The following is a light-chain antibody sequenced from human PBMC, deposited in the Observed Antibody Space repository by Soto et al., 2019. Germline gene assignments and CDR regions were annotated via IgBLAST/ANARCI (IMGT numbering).Light chain of an antibody. V-gene: IGKV1-5*01. CDR3: EQYNTYSPERT. Sequence: DIQMTQSPSTLSAFVGDRVTITCRASQSIGRWLAWYQQKPGKAPKLLIYDASSLESGVPLRFSGSGSGTEFTLTISSLQSDDFATYYCEQYNTYSPERTFGQGTKVEV. J-gene: IGKJ1*01. CDR2: DAS. CDR1: QSIGRW.